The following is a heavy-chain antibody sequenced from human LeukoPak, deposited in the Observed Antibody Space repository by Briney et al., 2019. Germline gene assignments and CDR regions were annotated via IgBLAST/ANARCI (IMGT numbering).Heavy chain of an antibody. J-gene: IGHJ6*03. Sequence: VASVKVSCKASGYTFTSYGISWVRQAPGQGLEWMGWISAYNGNTNYAQKLQGRVTITADESTSTAYMELSSLRSEDTAVYYCARAPPSYYYYMDVWGKGTTVTVSS. V-gene: IGHV1-18*01. CDR3: ARAPPSYYYYMDV. CDR2: ISAYNGNT. CDR1: GYTFTSYG.